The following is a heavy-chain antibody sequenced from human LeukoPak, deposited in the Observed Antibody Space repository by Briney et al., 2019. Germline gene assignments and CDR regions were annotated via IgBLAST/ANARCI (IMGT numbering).Heavy chain of an antibody. J-gene: IGHJ4*02. CDR2: FHPEDGET. V-gene: IGHV1-24*01. Sequence: ASVKVSCKVSGYTLTELSMDWVRQAPGKGLEWMATFHPEDGETIYAQQFKGRVTISEDTSADTAYMQLTSLRSDDTAIYYCAAGIAVPSGFDYWGQGTLVTVSS. D-gene: IGHD6-19*01. CDR1: GYTLTELS. CDR3: AAGIAVPSGFDY.